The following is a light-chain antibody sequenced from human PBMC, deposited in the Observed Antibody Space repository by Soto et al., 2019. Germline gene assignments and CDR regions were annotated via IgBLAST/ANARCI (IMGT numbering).Light chain of an antibody. CDR2: DVT. J-gene: IGLJ3*02. CDR3: CSYAGRYTWV. V-gene: IGLV2-11*01. CDR1: SSDVGGYDY. Sequence: QSALTQPRTVSGSPGQSVTISCTGTSSDVGGYDYVSWYQHHPGIAPKLMIYDVTKRPSGVPDRFSGSKSGNTASLTISGLQAEDEADYYCCSYAGRYTWVFGGGTKLTFL.